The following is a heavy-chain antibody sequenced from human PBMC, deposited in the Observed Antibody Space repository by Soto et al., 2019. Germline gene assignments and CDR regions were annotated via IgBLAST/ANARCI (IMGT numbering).Heavy chain of an antibody. V-gene: IGHV1-8*01. CDR1: GYTFTEND. CDR2: MNPNSGNT. J-gene: IGHJ4*02. CDR3: VRAPLDYYSADYFDN. D-gene: IGHD2-21*01. Sequence: QVQLVQSGAEVKRPGALVKVSCKASGYTFTENDINWVRQVTGQGLEWMGWMNPNSGNTGYAQKFQGRVTMTRDNSITTAYMELSSLRSEDTAVYFCVRAPLDYYSADYFDNWGQGTLVTVSS.